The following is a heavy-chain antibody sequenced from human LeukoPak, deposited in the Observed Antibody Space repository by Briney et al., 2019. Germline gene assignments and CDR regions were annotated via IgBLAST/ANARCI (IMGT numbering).Heavy chain of an antibody. CDR3: ARGPPRGKYYYMDV. J-gene: IGHJ6*03. V-gene: IGHV3-13*01. D-gene: IGHD1-1*01. Sequence: GGSLRLSCAASGFTLSSFDMHWVRQPTGQGPEWVSTIGTASDTYYPGSVEGRFTLSRDNAKNSLYLQMNSLTAGDTAVYYCARGPPRGKYYYMDVWGKGTTVTVSS. CDR1: GFTLSSFD. CDR2: IGTASDT.